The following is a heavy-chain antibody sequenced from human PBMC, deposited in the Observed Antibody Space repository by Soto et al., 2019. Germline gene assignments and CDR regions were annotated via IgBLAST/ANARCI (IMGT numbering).Heavy chain of an antibody. J-gene: IGHJ4*02. CDR2: ISGSGGST. Sequence: PGGSLRLSCAASGFTFSSYAMSWVRQAPGKGLEWVSAISGSGGSTYYADSVKGRFTISRDNSKNTLYLQMNSLRAEDTAVYYCAKDTYYDILTGYYRNQAYDYWGQGTLVTVSS. D-gene: IGHD3-9*01. CDR1: GFTFSSYA. CDR3: AKDTYYDILTGYYRNQAYDY. V-gene: IGHV3-23*01.